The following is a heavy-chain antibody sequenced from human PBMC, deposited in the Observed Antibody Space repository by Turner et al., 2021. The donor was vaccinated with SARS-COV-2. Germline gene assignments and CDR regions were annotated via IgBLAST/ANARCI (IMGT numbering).Heavy chain of an antibody. D-gene: IGHD5-18*01. CDR3: ARLMDTAMDYYGTDV. J-gene: IGHJ6*02. V-gene: IGHV4-39*01. CDR1: GGSISSSSYY. CDR2: IYYSGSA. Sequence: QLQLQESGPGLVKPSETLSITCTVSGGSISSSSYYWGWIRQPPGKGLEWIGNIYYSGSAYYNPSLKSRVTISVDPSKNQFSLKLTSVTAADTAVYYCARLMDTAMDYYGTDVWGQGTTFTVSS.